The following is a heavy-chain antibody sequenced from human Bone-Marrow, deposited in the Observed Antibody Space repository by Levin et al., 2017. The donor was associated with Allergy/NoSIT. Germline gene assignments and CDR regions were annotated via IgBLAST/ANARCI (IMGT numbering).Heavy chain of an antibody. CDR3: AGFKVGTSLVTY. Sequence: PGGSLRLSCAVSGFSVSDHYMYWFRQAPGKGLEWVSSVYFAGSRFYSDSVQGRFTISRDTSKNTLDLQMNRLRAADTAVYYCAGFKVGTSLVTYWGQGTQVTVSS. CDR2: VYFAGSR. D-gene: IGHD2-21*02. J-gene: IGHJ4*02. V-gene: IGHV3-53*01. CDR1: GFSVSDHY.